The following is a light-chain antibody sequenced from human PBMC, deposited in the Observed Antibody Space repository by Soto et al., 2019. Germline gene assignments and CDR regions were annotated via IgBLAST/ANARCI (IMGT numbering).Light chain of an antibody. V-gene: IGKV1-39*01. Sequence: DIQMTQSPSSLSASVGDRVTITCRASETIASYVNWYQQRPGKAPKLLIYAASTLQSGVPSRFGGSGSGTDFTLTITSLQPEDFATYFCHQTYNPPRTFGQGTRL. J-gene: IGKJ1*01. CDR3: HQTYNPPRT. CDR1: ETIASY. CDR2: AAS.